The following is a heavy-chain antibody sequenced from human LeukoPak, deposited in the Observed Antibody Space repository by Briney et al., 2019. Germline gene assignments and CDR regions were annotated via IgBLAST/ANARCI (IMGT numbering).Heavy chain of an antibody. V-gene: IGHV4-59*01. CDR1: GASISGYY. J-gene: IGHJ4*02. CDR3: ARGSPDFWSDFYTSRFDY. Sequence: ASGTLSLTCSVSGASISGYYWGWIRQPPGKALEWIWHVYYSGSTNYNPSLKSRVTISLDTYKNQFSLKLSSVTAADTALYYCARGSPDFWSDFYTSRFDYWGQGTLVTVSS. CDR2: VYYSGST. D-gene: IGHD3-3*01.